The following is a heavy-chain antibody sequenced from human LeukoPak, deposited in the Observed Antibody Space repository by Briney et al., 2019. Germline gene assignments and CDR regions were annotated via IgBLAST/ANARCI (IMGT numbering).Heavy chain of an antibody. CDR2: INTNTGNP. D-gene: IGHD6-19*01. CDR1: GYIFTTYA. CDR3: VRAPIRTTGWYPN. Sequence: VASVKVSCKASGYIFTTYAMNWVRQAPGQGLEWMGWINTNTGNPTYAQGFTGRFVFSLDTSVSTAYLQISSLRAEDTAVYYCVRAPIRTTGWYPNWGQGTLVTVSS. J-gene: IGHJ4*02. V-gene: IGHV7-4-1*02.